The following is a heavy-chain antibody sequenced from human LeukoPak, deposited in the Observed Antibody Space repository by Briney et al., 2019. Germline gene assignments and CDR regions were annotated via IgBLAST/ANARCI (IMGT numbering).Heavy chain of an antibody. CDR2: ISSSSSTI. J-gene: IGHJ6*02. V-gene: IGHV3-48*02. D-gene: IGHD3-22*01. CDR3: ARDLLGYYYDSSDYSVPYYYGMDV. Sequence: GGSLRLSCAASGFTFSSYAMNWVRQAPGKGLEWVSYISSSSSTIYYADSVKGRFTISRDNAKNSLYLQMNSLRDEDTAVYYCARDLLGYYYDSSDYSVPYYYGMDVWGQGTTVTVSS. CDR1: GFTFSSYA.